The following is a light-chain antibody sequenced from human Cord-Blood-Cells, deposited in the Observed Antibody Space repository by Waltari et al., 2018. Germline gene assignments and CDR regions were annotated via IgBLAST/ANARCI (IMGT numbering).Light chain of an antibody. CDR2: QDS. CDR1: KLGAKY. CDR3: QAWDSSTAWV. Sequence: SYKLTPPPSVSVSPGHTASITCSGDKLGAKYACWYQQKPGQSPVLVMYQDSKRPPGIPERLSGSNSGNTATLTISGTQAMDEADYYCQAWDSSTAWVFGGGTKLTVL. V-gene: IGLV3-1*01. J-gene: IGLJ3*02.